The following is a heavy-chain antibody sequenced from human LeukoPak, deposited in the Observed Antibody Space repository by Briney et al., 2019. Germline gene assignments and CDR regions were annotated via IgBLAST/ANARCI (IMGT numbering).Heavy chain of an antibody. J-gene: IGHJ5*02. CDR3: ARGQYANNP. D-gene: IGHD2-2*01. CDR2: ISGGGGST. Sequence: GGSLRLSCAASGFTFNSFAMTWVRQAPGKGLEWVSTISGGGGSTYYADPVKGRFTIPRDNSKNTLYLQMNSLRAEDTAVYYCARGQYANNPWGQGTLVTVAS. CDR1: GFTFNSFA. V-gene: IGHV3-23*01.